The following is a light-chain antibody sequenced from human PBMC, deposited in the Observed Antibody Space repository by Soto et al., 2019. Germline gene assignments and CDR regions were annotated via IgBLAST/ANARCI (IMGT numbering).Light chain of an antibody. Sequence: DIQMTQSPSTLSASVGDRVSITCRASQTISSWLAWYQQKPGKAPKLLIYKASTLKSGVPSRFSDSGSGTEFTLTISSLQPDDFSTYYCQHYNSHSEAFGQGTKGDI. CDR3: QHYNSHSEA. CDR2: KAS. J-gene: IGKJ1*01. CDR1: QTISSW. V-gene: IGKV1-5*03.